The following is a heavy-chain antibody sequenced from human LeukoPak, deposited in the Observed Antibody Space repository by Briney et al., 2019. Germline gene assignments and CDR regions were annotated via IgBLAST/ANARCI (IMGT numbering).Heavy chain of an antibody. Sequence: SGPALVKPTQTLTLTCTFSGFSLSTSGMCVSWIRQPPGKALEWLARIDWDDDKYYSTSLKTRLTISKDTSKNQVVLTMTNMDPVDTATYYCARIPAVAGKGYYFDYWGQGTLVTVSS. CDR1: GFSLSTSGMC. V-gene: IGHV2-70*11. D-gene: IGHD6-19*01. J-gene: IGHJ4*02. CDR3: ARIPAVAGKGYYFDY. CDR2: IDWDDDK.